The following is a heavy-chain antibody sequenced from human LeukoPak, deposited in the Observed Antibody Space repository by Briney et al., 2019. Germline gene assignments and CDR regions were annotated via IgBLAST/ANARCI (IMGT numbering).Heavy chain of an antibody. Sequence: GGSLRLSCAASGFTFSSYAMHWVRQAPGKGLEWVAVISYDGRNKYYADSVKGRFTISRDNSKNTLYLQMNSLRAEDTAVYYCARTTVITLFDYWGQGTLVTVSS. CDR1: GFTFSSYA. CDR3: ARTTVITLFDY. CDR2: ISYDGRNK. J-gene: IGHJ4*02. V-gene: IGHV3-30*04. D-gene: IGHD4-17*01.